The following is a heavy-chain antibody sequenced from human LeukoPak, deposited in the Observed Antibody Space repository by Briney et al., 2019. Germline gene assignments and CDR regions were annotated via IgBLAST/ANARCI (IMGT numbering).Heavy chain of an antibody. D-gene: IGHD6-13*01. J-gene: IGHJ4*02. CDR1: GFTFSSYG. CDR2: IWYDGSNK. CDR3: ARDWEQLGYFDY. V-gene: IGHV3-33*01. Sequence: GGSLRLSCAASGFTFSSYGMPWVRQAPGKGLEWVAVIWYDGSNKYYADSVKGRFTISRDNSKNTLYLQMNSLRAEDTAVYYCARDWEQLGYFDYWGQGTLVTVSS.